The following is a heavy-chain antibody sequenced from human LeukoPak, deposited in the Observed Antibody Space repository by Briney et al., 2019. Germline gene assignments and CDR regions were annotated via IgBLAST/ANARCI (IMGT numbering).Heavy chain of an antibody. J-gene: IGHJ4*02. CDR1: GFTFSSYG. V-gene: IGHV3-33*03. D-gene: IGHD2-8*01. CDR3: AKDGGHCTSLDCSEEGDY. CDR2: IWYDGSNK. Sequence: GGSLRLSCAASGFTFSSYGMHWVRQAPGKGLEWVAVIWYDGSNKYYADSVKGRFTVSRDNSKNTVYLQMNSLRAEDTATYYCAKDGGHCTSLDCSEEGDYWGQGTLVTVSS.